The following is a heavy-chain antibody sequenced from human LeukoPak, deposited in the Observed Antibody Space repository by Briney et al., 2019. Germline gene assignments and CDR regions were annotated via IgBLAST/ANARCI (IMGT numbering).Heavy chain of an antibody. CDR1: GFTFDVYT. CDR3: ATERQKYFDY. J-gene: IGHJ4*02. Sequence: GGSLRLSCAASGFTFDVYTMHWVRQAPGKGLEWVSLITWDGGSSFYADSVKGRFTISRDNSKNSLSLQMNSLRSEDTALYYCATERQKYFDYWGQGTPVTVSS. V-gene: IGHV3-43*01. CDR2: ITWDGGSS.